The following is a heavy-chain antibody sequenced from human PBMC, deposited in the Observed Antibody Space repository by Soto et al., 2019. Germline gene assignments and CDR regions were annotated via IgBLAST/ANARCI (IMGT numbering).Heavy chain of an antibody. D-gene: IGHD3-10*02. J-gene: IGHJ4*02. CDR2: MSYDGSDT. CDR3: TIVRVADSALDH. Sequence: AGGSLRLSCVGSGFIFSNNGMHWVRQTPGKGLEWVAFMSYDGSDTFYADSVKGRFTISRDNSKNTLFLHVSNLRAEDTAMYYCTIVRVADSALDHWGQGTLVTVSS. V-gene: IGHV3-30*02. CDR1: GFIFSNNG.